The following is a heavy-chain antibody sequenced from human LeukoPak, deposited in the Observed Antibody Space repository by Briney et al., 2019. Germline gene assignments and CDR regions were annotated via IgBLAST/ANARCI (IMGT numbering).Heavy chain of an antibody. D-gene: IGHD1-26*01. CDR2: IYTSGST. Sequence: PSETLSLTCTVSGGSISSGSYYWSWIRQPAGKGLEWIGRIYTSGSTNYNPSLKSRVTISVDTSKNQFSLKLSSVTAADTAVYYCARDGGSYYWYFDLWGRGTLVTVSS. CDR1: GGSISSGSYY. J-gene: IGHJ2*01. CDR3: ARDGGSYYWYFDL. V-gene: IGHV4-61*02.